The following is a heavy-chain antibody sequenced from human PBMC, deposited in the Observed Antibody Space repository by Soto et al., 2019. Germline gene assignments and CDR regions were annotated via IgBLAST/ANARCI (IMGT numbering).Heavy chain of an antibody. Sequence: SETLSLTCTVSGGSFSSYYWSWIRQPPGKGLEWIGYIYYSGSTNYNPSLKSRVTISVDTSKNQFSLKLSSVTAADTAVYYCARYCSSTSCYGRKIYGMDVWGQGTTVTVSS. CDR1: GGSFSSYY. J-gene: IGHJ6*02. V-gene: IGHV4-59*01. D-gene: IGHD2-2*01. CDR2: IYYSGST. CDR3: ARYCSSTSCYGRKIYGMDV.